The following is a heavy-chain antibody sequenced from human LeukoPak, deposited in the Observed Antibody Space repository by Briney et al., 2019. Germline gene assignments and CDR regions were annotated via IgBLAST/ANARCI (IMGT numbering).Heavy chain of an antibody. D-gene: IGHD1-1*01. Sequence: SETLSLTCTVSGGSISDSSYYWGWIRQPPGKGLEWIASINYSGRTFYNPSLKSRVSISVDTSKNQFSVNLYSMTAADTAVYYCARRGSGRNWLDPWGQGTLVTVSS. CDR1: GGSISDSSYY. CDR2: INYSGRT. J-gene: IGHJ5*02. V-gene: IGHV4-39*01. CDR3: ARRGSGRNWLDP.